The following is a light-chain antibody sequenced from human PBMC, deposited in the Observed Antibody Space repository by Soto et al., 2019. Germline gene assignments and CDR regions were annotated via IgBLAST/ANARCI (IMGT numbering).Light chain of an antibody. CDR2: EVT. CDR3: SSSTRAKNYV. V-gene: IGLV2-14*01. CDR1: SSDIGGYNM. J-gene: IGLJ1*01. Sequence: QSVLAQPASVSGSPGQSITISCTGTSSDIGGYNMVSWYQQHPPKAPKRMIYEVTHRPSGISARSSASKPGNTASLTLSGLQAEDEGTYYCSSSTRAKNYVFGTGTKVTVL.